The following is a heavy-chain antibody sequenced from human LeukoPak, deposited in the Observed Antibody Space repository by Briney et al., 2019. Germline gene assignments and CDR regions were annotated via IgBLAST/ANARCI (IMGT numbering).Heavy chain of an antibody. D-gene: IGHD5-18*01. CDR2: INPSGGST. Sequence: ASVKVSCXASGYTFTSYYMHWVRQAHGQGLEWMGIINPSGGSTSYAQKFQGRVTMTRDTSTSTVYMELSSLRSEDTAVYYCASSHTAMVFGYWGQGTLVTVSS. CDR3: ASSHTAMVFGY. CDR1: GYTFTSYY. J-gene: IGHJ4*02. V-gene: IGHV1-46*01.